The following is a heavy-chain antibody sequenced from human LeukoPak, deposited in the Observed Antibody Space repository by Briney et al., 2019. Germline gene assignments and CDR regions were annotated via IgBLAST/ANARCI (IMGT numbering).Heavy chain of an antibody. V-gene: IGHV5-51*01. J-gene: IGHJ6*02. D-gene: IGHD2-2*01. CDR3: ARHEGKYCSSTSCPLGMDV. CDR2: IYPGDSDT. CDR1: GYSFTSYW. Sequence: GESLKISCKGSGYSFTSYWIGWVRQMPGKGLEWMGIIYPGDSDTRYSPSFQGQVTISADKSISTAYLQWSSLKASDTAMYYCARHEGKYCSSTSCPLGMDVWGQGTTVTVSS.